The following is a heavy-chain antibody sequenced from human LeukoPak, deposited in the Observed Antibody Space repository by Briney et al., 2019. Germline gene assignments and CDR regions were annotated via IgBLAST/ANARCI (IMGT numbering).Heavy chain of an antibody. J-gene: IGHJ5*02. CDR2: IYYSGST. Sequence: SETLSLTCTVSGGSISSYYWSWIRQPPGKGLEWIGYIYYSGSTNYKPSLKSRVTISVDTSKNQFSLKLSSVIAADTAVYYCARGRSGSYGWFDPWGQGTLVTVSS. V-gene: IGHV4-59*08. CDR3: ARGRSGSYGWFDP. D-gene: IGHD1-26*01. CDR1: GGSISSYY.